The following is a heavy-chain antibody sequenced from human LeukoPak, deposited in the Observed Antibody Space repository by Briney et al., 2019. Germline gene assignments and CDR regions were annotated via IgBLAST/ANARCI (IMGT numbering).Heavy chain of an antibody. D-gene: IGHD6-13*01. Sequence: GASVKVSCKASGYTFTSYAISWVLQAPGQGLEWMGWISAYNGNTNYAQKLQGRVTMTTDTSTSTAYMELRSLRSDDTAVYYCARDRPSSWTIPPDYWGQGTLVTVSS. CDR2: ISAYNGNT. J-gene: IGHJ4*02. V-gene: IGHV1-18*01. CDR1: GYTFTSYA. CDR3: ARDRPSSWTIPPDY.